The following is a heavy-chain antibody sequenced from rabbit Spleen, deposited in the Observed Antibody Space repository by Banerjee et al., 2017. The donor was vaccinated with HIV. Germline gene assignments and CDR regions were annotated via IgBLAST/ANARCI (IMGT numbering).Heavy chain of an antibody. CDR1: GFTFSGSYW. Sequence: QSLEESGGDLVKPGASLTLTCTASGFTFSGSYWICWVRQAPGKGLEWIACIDGGSSGFTYFATWTKGRFTISKTSSTTVTLQMTRLTAADTATYFCARDTGSSFSTYGMDLWGPGTLVTVS. J-gene: IGHJ6*01. D-gene: IGHD8-1*01. V-gene: IGHV1S40*01. CDR2: IDGGSSGFT. CDR3: ARDTGSSFSTYGMDL.